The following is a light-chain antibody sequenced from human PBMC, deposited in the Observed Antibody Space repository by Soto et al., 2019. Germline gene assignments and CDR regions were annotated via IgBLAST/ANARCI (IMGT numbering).Light chain of an antibody. V-gene: IGKV3-15*01. CDR2: GAS. CDR3: QQYKNWPLT. Sequence: EIVMTQSPATLSVSPGERATLSCRASQSVSSNFAWYQQKRGQAPRLLIYGASTRATGIPARFSGSGSGTEFTLTISSLQSEDFANYYCQQYKNWPLTFGGGTKVEIK. CDR1: QSVSSN. J-gene: IGKJ4*01.